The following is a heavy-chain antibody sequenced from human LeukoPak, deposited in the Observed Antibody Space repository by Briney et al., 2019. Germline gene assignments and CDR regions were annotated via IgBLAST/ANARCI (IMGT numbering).Heavy chain of an antibody. D-gene: IGHD6-13*01. CDR2: INSDGSTT. V-gene: IGHV3-74*01. CDR1: GFTFSSYW. J-gene: IGHJ4*02. Sequence: PGGSLRLSCVASGFTFSSYWMHWVRQAPGKGLVWVSRINSDGSTTTYADSVKGRFTISRDNAKNTLYLQMNSLRAGDTALYYCARSDGIATAGPFDYWGQGTLVTVS. CDR3: ARSDGIATAGPFDY.